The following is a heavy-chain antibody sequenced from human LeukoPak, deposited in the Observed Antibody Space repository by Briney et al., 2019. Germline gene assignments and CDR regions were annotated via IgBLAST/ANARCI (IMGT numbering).Heavy chain of an antibody. CDR3: ARVLKDSSGYYSNAFDI. D-gene: IGHD3-22*01. CDR2: ISAHNGNT. J-gene: IGHJ3*02. CDR1: GYTFTSYG. Sequence: ASVKVSCKASGYTFTSYGISWVRQAPGQGLEWMGWISAHNGNTNYAQKLQGRVTMTTDTSTSTAYMELRSLRSDDTAVCYCARVLKDSSGYYSNAFDIWGQGTMVTVSS. V-gene: IGHV1-18*01.